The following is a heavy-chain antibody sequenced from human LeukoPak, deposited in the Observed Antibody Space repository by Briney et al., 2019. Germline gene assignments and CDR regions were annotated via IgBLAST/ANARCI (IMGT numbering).Heavy chain of an antibody. CDR2: ISSSSSYI. J-gene: IGHJ4*02. V-gene: IGHV3-21*01. D-gene: IGHD6-19*01. Sequence: GGSLRLSCAASGFTFSTYTMDWVRHAPGKGMEWVSSISSSSSYIPYSDSVKGRFTISRDNAKNSLYLQMNSLRAEDTAVFYCARGQWPDSWGQGTLLIVSS. CDR3: ARGQWPDS. CDR1: GFTFSTYT.